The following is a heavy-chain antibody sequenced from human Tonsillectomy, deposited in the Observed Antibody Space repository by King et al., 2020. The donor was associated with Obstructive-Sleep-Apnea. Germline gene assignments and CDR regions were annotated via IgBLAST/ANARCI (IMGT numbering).Heavy chain of an antibody. Sequence: GQLVQSGGGMVQPGGSLRLSCAASGFTFSTYSMNWVRQAPGKGLEWVSYISSSSSTIHYADSVKGRFTISRDNAKNSLYLQMNSLRAEDTAVYYCAALGAIVNRDAFDIWGQGTMVIVSS. D-gene: IGHD1-26*01. J-gene: IGHJ3*02. CDR2: ISSSSSTI. V-gene: IGHV3-48*04. CDR3: AALGAIVNRDAFDI. CDR1: GFTFSTYS.